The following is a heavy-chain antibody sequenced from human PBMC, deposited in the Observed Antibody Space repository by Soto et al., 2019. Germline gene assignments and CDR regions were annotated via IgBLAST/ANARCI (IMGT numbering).Heavy chain of an antibody. D-gene: IGHD6-13*01. CDR3: ARDIADYYYYYMDV. Sequence: GESLKISCAASGFTVSSNYMSWVRQAPGKGLEWVSVIYSGGSTYYADSVKGRFTISRDNSKNTLYLQMNSLRAEDTAVYYCARDIADYYYYYMDVWGKGTTVTVSS. J-gene: IGHJ6*03. CDR2: IYSGGST. CDR1: GFTVSSNY. V-gene: IGHV3-66*01.